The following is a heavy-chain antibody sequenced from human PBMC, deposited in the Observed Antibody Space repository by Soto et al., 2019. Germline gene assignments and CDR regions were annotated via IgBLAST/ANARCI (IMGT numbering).Heavy chain of an antibody. Sequence: GGSLRLSCAASGFTVSSNYMSWVRQAPGKGLEWVSVIYSGGSTYYADSVKGRFTISRDNSKNTLYLQMNSLRAEDTAVYYCARDFVVPAVRGTYYYGMDVWGQGTTVTGSS. CDR1: GFTVSSNY. D-gene: IGHD2-2*01. V-gene: IGHV3-53*01. CDR3: ARDFVVPAVRGTYYYGMDV. CDR2: IYSGGST. J-gene: IGHJ6*02.